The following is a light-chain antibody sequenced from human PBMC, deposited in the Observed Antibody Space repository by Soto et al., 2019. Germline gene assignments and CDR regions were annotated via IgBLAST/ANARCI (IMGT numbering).Light chain of an antibody. CDR1: QSISGN. CDR3: QRYDNWHRT. CDR2: HTS. V-gene: IGKV3-15*01. J-gene: IGKJ4*01. Sequence: EIVMTQSPATLSVSPGESASLSCRASQSISGNLAWYQQKTGLAPRLLIYHTSIRATGVPARLSGSGSGTEFSLTISRLQSEYFAVYYCQRYDNWHRTFGGGTKVDIK.